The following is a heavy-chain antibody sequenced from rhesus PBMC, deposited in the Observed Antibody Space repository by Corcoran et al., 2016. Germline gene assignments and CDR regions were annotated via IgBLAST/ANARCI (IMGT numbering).Heavy chain of an antibody. CDR1: GCSISRSNW. Sequence: QVQLQESGPGLVKPSETLSLTCAVSGCSISRSNWWSWHRQPPGKGLEWIGGIYSNTESTNYNPSLKNRVTISKDTSKNQVSLKLSSVTAADTAVYYCARGTVTTKRSPHFDYWGQGVLVTGSS. D-gene: IGHD4-23*01. CDR3: ARGTVTTKRSPHFDY. CDR2: IYSNTEST. J-gene: IGHJ4*01. V-gene: IGHV4S18*01.